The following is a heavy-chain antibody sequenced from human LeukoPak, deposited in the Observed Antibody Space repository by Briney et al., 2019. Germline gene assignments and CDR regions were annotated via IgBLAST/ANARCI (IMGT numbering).Heavy chain of an antibody. V-gene: IGHV6-1*01. CDR3: ARRGDGNSYYDY. D-gene: IGHD3-16*01. Sequence: SQTPSLTCAISGDSVSNNIASWDWIRQSPSRGLEWLGRTYYLSHWVRDYAESVRSRITINPDTSKNQFSLLLNSVRPGDSAVYFCARRGDGNSYYDYWGQGTLVTVSS. J-gene: IGHJ4*02. CDR2: TYYLSHWVR. CDR1: GDSVSNNIAS.